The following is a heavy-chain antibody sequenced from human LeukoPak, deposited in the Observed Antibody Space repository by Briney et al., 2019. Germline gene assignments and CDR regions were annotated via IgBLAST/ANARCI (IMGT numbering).Heavy chain of an antibody. V-gene: IGHV3-11*01. J-gene: IGHJ5*02. CDR3: AKVPSRGVYNWFDP. Sequence: GGSLRLSCAASGFTFSDYYMSWIRQAPGKGLDWVSYISGSGSATYYADSVKGRFTISRDNSKNTLYLQMNSLRAEDTAVYYCAKVPSRGVYNWFDPWGQGTLVTVSS. CDR2: ISGSGSAT. CDR1: GFTFSDYY. D-gene: IGHD3-10*01.